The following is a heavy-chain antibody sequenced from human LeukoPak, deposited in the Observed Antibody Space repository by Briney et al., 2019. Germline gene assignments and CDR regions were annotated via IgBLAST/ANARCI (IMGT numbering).Heavy chain of an antibody. V-gene: IGHV3-21*01. D-gene: IGHD3-3*01. Sequence: GGSLRLSCATSGFSFSSYSMNWVRQAPGKGLEWVSSISSSSSYIYYADSVKGRFTISRDNAKNSLYLQMNSLRAEDTAVYYCARGRYDFWSGYYTFDYWGQGTLVTVSS. CDR3: ARGRYDFWSGYYTFDY. CDR2: ISSSSSYI. J-gene: IGHJ4*02. CDR1: GFSFSSYS.